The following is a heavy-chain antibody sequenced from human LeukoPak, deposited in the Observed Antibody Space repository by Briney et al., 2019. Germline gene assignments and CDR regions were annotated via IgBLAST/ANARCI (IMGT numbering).Heavy chain of an antibody. J-gene: IGHJ5*02. V-gene: IGHV4-39*07. D-gene: IGHD3-22*01. CDR2: IHHNWNT. CDR1: GDSISTSSYY. CDR3: ATDRGYYDTIGYTYNWFDP. Sequence: SETLSLTCLVSGDSISTSSYYWGWLRQPPGKGLEWIASIHHNWNTYYNPSLKSRVIVSLDKSKNQFSLILRSVTAADTAVYYCATDRGYYDTIGYTYNWFDPWGQGTLVTVSS.